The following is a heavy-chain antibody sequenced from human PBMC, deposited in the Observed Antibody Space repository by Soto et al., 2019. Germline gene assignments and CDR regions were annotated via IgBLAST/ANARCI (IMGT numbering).Heavy chain of an antibody. J-gene: IGHJ6*02. CDR3: ARDTSGWSLNGLDV. CDR2: INPGGGSA. V-gene: IGHV1-46*01. CDR1: GSAITRYY. D-gene: IGHD6-19*01. Sequence: QVDLVQSGAEVKKPGASVTISCKASGSAITRYYIHWVRQAPGRGLEWMGIINPGGGSASYAQKFQDRSTIDKDKSTGTVYMDLRSLRTEDTAVYYCARDTSGWSLNGLDVWGQGTTVNVSS.